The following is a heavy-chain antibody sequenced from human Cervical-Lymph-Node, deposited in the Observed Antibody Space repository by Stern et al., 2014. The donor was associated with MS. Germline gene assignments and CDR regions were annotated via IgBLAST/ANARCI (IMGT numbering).Heavy chain of an antibody. J-gene: IGHJ4*02. D-gene: IGHD3-3*01. V-gene: IGHV5-51*01. CDR1: GYSFPNYW. CDR3: ARGSGRDFFDY. Sequence: VQLVESGAEVKKPGESLKISCKGSGYSFPNYWIGWVRQMPGKGLAFMGIIYPGASDVRYSPSFQGQVPISTDKSISTAYLQWSSLKASDTAMYYCARGSGRDFFDYWGQGALVTVSS. CDR2: IYPGASDV.